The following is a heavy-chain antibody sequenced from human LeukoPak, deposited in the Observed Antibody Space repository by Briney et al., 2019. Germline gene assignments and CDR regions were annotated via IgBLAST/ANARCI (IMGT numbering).Heavy chain of an antibody. D-gene: IGHD3-9*01. Sequence: SETLSLTCTVSGYSIRSGFYWGWIRQPPGKGLEWIGNIYHSGITYSTPSLKSRVTISVDTSKNQFYLKLSSVTAADTAVYYCARAVGIFDWLPLSDYWGQGTLVTVSS. V-gene: IGHV4-38-2*02. CDR2: IYHSGIT. J-gene: IGHJ4*02. CDR3: ARAVGIFDWLPLSDY. CDR1: GYSIRSGFY.